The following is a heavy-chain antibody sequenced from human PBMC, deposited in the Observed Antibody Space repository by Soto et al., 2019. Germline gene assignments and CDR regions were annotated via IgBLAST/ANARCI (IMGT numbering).Heavy chain of an antibody. D-gene: IGHD6-13*01. CDR2: ISYDGSNK. CDR3: ATDSADSEIAAAAADY. Sequence: QVQLVESGGGVVQPGRSLRLSCAASGFTFSSYGMHWVRQAPGKGLEWVAVISYDGSNKYYADSVKGRFTISRDNSKNTLYLQMNSLRAEDTAVYYCATDSADSEIAAAAADYWGQGTLVTVSS. CDR1: GFTFSSYG. V-gene: IGHV3-30*03. J-gene: IGHJ4*02.